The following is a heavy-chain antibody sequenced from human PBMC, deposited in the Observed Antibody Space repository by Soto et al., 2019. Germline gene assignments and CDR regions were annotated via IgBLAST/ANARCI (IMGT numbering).Heavy chain of an antibody. CDR3: AKDNGDYDDYYYYYGMDV. D-gene: IGHD4-17*01. Sequence: PGGSLRLSCAASGFTFSSYGMHWVRQAPGQGLEWVAVISYDGSNKYYADSVKGRFTISRDNSKNTLYLQMNSLRAEDTAVYYCAKDNGDYDDYYYYYGMDVWGQGTTVTVSS. J-gene: IGHJ6*02. CDR1: GFTFSSYG. CDR2: ISYDGSNK. V-gene: IGHV3-30*18.